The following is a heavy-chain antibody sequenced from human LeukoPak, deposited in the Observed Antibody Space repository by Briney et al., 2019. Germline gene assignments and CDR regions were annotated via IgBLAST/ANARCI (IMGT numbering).Heavy chain of an antibody. Sequence: SETPSLTCAVYGGSFSGYYWSWIRQPPGKGLEWIGEINHSGSTNYNPSLKSRVTISVDTSKNQFSLKLSSVTAADTAVYYCAREASSMGAFDIWGQGTMVTVSS. D-gene: IGHD2-8*01. J-gene: IGHJ3*02. V-gene: IGHV4-34*01. CDR1: GGSFSGYY. CDR3: AREASSMGAFDI. CDR2: INHSGST.